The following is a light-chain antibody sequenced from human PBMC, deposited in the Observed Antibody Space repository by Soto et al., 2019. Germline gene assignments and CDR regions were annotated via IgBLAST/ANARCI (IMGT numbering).Light chain of an antibody. Sequence: QSALTQPRSVSGSPGQSVTISCTGTSSDVGGYNYVSWYQQHPGKAPKLMIYDVSKRPSGVPDRLSGSKSGNTASLTISGLQAEDEADYYCCSYAGSYTFGFGGGTKLTVL. CDR3: CSYAGSYTFG. CDR1: SSDVGGYNY. CDR2: DVS. J-gene: IGLJ2*01. V-gene: IGLV2-11*01.